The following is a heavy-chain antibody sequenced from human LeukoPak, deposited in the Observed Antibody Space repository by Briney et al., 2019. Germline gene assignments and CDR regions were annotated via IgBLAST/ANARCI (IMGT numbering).Heavy chain of an antibody. J-gene: IGHJ4*02. CDR3: ARESAYCGGDCFYFDY. Sequence: GGSLRLSCAASGFTFSSYWMSWVRQAPEKGLEWVANIKQDGSEKYYVDSVKGRFTISRDNAKNSLYLQMNSLRAEDTAVYYCARESAYCGGDCFYFDYWGQGTLVTVSS. CDR2: IKQDGSEK. D-gene: IGHD2-21*02. CDR1: GFTFSSYW. V-gene: IGHV3-7*01.